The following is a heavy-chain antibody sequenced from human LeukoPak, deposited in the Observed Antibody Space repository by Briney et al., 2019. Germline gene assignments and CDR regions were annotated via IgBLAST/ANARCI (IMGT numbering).Heavy chain of an antibody. J-gene: IGHJ4*02. CDR3: TTDPWGYFDWLYYRNY. CDR2: IKSKADGGTT. D-gene: IGHD3-9*01. CDR1: GFTFSNAW. Sequence: GGSLRLSCAASGFTFSNAWMNWVRQAPGKGLEWVGRIKSKADGGTTDYAAPVKGRFTISRDDSKNTLYLQMNSLKTEDTAVYYCTTDPWGYFDWLYYRNYWGQGTLVTVSS. V-gene: IGHV3-15*07.